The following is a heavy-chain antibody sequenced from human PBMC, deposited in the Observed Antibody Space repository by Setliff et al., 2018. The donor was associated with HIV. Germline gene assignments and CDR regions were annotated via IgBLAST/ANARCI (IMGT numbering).Heavy chain of an antibody. CDR1: GFTFSSYE. J-gene: IGHJ4*02. CDR3: ARGEPTILIEPAAFFDY. D-gene: IGHD2-2*01. Sequence: GGSLRLSCAASGFTFSSYEMNWVRQAPGKGLEWVSYIGTSTSNIYYADSVKGRFTISRDNAKNSLYLQMNGLRAEDTAVYYCARGEPTILIEPAAFFDYWGQGTLVTVSS. CDR2: IGTSTSNI. V-gene: IGHV3-48*03.